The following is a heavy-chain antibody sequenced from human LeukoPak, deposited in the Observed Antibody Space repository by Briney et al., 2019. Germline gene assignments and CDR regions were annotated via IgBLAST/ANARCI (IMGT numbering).Heavy chain of an antibody. V-gene: IGHV4-59*01. CDR1: GGSISSYY. CDR3: ARGGLSIAAAGIWFDP. J-gene: IGHJ5*02. D-gene: IGHD6-13*01. CDR2: IYYSGST. Sequence: SETLSLTCTVSGGSISSYYWSWIRQPPGKGLECIGYIYYSGSTNYNPSLKSRVTISVDTSKNQFSLKLGSVTAADTAVYYCARGGLSIAAAGIWFDPWGQGTLVTVSS.